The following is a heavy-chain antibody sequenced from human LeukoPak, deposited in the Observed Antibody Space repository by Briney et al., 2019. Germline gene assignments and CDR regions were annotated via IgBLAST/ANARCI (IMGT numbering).Heavy chain of an antibody. CDR2: ISSSSSYI. J-gene: IGHJ3*02. CDR1: GFTFSSYG. Sequence: PGGSLRLSCAASGFTFSSYGMNWVRQAPGKGLEWVSSISSSSSYIYYADSVKGRFTISRDNAKNSLHLQMNSLSAEDTAVYYCAREKWENLELAFDIWGQGTMVTVSS. V-gene: IGHV3-21*01. D-gene: IGHD1-26*01. CDR3: AREKWENLELAFDI.